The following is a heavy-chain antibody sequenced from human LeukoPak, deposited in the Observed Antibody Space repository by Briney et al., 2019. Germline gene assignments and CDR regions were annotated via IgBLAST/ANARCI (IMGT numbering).Heavy chain of an antibody. CDR2: IYYSGNS. CDR1: GYSISSTNW. Sequence: ASDTLSLTCAVSGYSISSTNWWGWIRQPPGKGLEWIGYIYYSGNSNYNPSLKSRVTMSVDTSKNQFSLNLSSVTALDTAVYYCARIFLGYSSGWYFDYWGQGTLVTVSS. CDR3: ARIFLGYSSGWYFDY. J-gene: IGHJ4*02. D-gene: IGHD6-19*01. V-gene: IGHV4-28*06.